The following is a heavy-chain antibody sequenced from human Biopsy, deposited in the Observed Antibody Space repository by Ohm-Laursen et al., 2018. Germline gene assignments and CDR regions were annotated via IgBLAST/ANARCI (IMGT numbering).Heavy chain of an antibody. D-gene: IGHD6-19*01. Sequence: SLRLSCTASGFSFDECIFNWFRQAPGKGLEWVGFIRGNSFGETVEYATSVEGRFTISRDASKSVAILQMNSLKTEDTAVYYCTPKASGWNWDVFDIWGQGTMVTVSS. CDR3: TPKASGWNWDVFDI. V-gene: IGHV3-49*03. CDR2: IRGNSFGETV. J-gene: IGHJ3*02. CDR1: GFSFDECI.